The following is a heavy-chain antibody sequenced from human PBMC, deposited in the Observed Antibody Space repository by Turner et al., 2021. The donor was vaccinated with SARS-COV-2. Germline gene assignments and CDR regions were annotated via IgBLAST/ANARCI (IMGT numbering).Heavy chain of an antibody. CDR3: ETGGRALRVYEWLYGMDA. D-gene: IGHD3-3*01. Sequence: HAQPLQSGAAVNKPWASVQVSCKVSGYTLTELSMPWVRQAPGNGLEWMGGFDPEDGERSYAQKFQGRVTMTEETAKDTAYMELRSLRSEDTAVYYRETGGRALRVYEWLYGMDAWGQGTTVTVSS. V-gene: IGHV1-24*01. CDR1: GYTLTELS. J-gene: IGHJ6*02. CDR2: FDPEDGER.